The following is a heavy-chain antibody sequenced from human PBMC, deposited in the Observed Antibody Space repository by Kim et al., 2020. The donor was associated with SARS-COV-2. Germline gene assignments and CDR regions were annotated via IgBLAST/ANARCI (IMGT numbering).Heavy chain of an antibody. CDR3: ARDRYSLDY. Sequence: SETLSLTCTVSGGSISSSSYYWGWIRQPPGKGLEWIGSIYYSGSTYYNPSLKSRVTISVDTSKNQFSLKLSSVTAADTAVYYCARDRYSLDYWGQGTLVTVSS. CDR2: IYYSGST. CDR1: GGSISSSSYY. D-gene: IGHD2-15*01. J-gene: IGHJ4*02. V-gene: IGHV4-39*02.